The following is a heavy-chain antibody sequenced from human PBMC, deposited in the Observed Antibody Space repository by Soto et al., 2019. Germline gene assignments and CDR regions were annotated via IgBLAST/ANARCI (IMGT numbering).Heavy chain of an antibody. CDR2: INSHGSST. CDR3: ARVPTSGDAFSLDDH. CDR1: GFTFSSYW. J-gene: IGHJ4*02. V-gene: IGHV3-74*01. D-gene: IGHD5-12*01. Sequence: EVQLVESGGGLDQPGGSLRLSCAATGFTFSSYWMHWVRQVPGKGLVWVSRINSHGSSTTYADSVMGRFAISSNNTKNTLYLEMNSLRAEGAAVYYCARVPTSGDAFSLDDHWGKGTLVTFSS.